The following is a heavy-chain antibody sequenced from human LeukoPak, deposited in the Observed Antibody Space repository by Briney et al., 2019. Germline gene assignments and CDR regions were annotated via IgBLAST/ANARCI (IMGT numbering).Heavy chain of an antibody. CDR1: GYSISIGYY. V-gene: IGHV4-38-2*01. CDR2: IYHSGST. CDR3: ARVLGYQLLSAPPDAFDI. J-gene: IGHJ3*02. Sequence: SETLSLTCAVSGYSISIGYYWGWIRQPPGKGLEWIRSIYHSGSTYYNPSLKSRVTISVDTSKNQFSLKLSSVTAADTAVYYCARVLGYQLLSAPPDAFDIWGQGTMVTVSS. D-gene: IGHD2-2*01.